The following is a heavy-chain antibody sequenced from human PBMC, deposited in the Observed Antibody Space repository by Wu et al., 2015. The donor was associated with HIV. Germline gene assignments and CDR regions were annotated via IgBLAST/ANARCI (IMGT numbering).Heavy chain of an antibody. D-gene: IGHD1-1*01. CDR1: GYSFTGYY. CDR2: INPNDGGT. V-gene: IGHV1-2*02. CDR3: ARDLSKRRVDYGMDV. J-gene: IGHJ6*02. Sequence: QVQLVQSGAEVRVPGASVKVSCKTSGYSFTGYYIHWVRQAPGEGLERMGWINPNDGGTNYAQKFQDRVTMTRDTSISTTYMELSRLKSDDTAVYYCARDLSKRRVDYGMDVWGQGTTVTVSS.